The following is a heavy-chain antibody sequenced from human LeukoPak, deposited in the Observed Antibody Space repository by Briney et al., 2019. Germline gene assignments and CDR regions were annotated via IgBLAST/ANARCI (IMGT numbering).Heavy chain of an antibody. CDR1: GGSFSGYY. CDR2: INHSGST. Sequence: SETLSLTCAVYGGSFSGYYWNWIRQPPGKGLEWIGEINHSGSTNYNPSLKSRVTISVHTSKNQFSLRLSSVTAADTAVYYCARPHKYRIAAAVEYNWFDPWGQGTLVTVSS. D-gene: IGHD6-13*01. V-gene: IGHV4-34*01. J-gene: IGHJ5*02. CDR3: ARPHKYRIAAAVEYNWFDP.